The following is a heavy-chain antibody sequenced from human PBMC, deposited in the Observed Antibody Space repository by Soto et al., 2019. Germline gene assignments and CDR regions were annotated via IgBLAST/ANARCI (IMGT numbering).Heavy chain of an antibody. CDR2: TYPDVSDT. J-gene: IGHJ4*02. CDR3: VRPRGSGASLHL. V-gene: IGHV5-51*01. Sequence: GESRKISCKGTGYRFSTWWIGWVRQMPGRGLELMGITYPDVSDTRYSPSFEGQVTISADKSTSTAYLQLSSLKASDSAIYYCVRPRGSGASLHLWGPGTLVTVSS. D-gene: IGHD3-16*01. CDR1: GYRFSTWW.